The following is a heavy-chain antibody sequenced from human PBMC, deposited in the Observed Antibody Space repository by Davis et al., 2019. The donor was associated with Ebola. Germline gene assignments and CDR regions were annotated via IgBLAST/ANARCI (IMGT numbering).Heavy chain of an antibody. Sequence: SETLSLTCAVYGGSFSGYYWSWIRQPPGKGLEWLGAINHSGSTNYNPSLKSRLTISVDTSKNQFSLKLTPVTAADTAVYYCARRCSVSCSSFNSWGQGTLVTVSS. D-gene: IGHD2-15*01. V-gene: IGHV4-34*01. J-gene: IGHJ4*02. CDR3: ARRCSVSCSSFNS. CDR2: INHSGST. CDR1: GGSFSGYY.